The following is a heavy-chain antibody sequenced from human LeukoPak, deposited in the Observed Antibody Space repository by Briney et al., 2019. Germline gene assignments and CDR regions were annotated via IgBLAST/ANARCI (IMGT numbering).Heavy chain of an antibody. V-gene: IGHV4-38-2*02. CDR1: GDSISTGNY. D-gene: IGHD5-12*01. Sequence: SETLSLTCTVSGDSISTGNYWGWIRQPPGKGLEWIGSIFHTGSTYYNLSLKSRVTFSVDTSKNQFSLKVNSVTAADTAVYYCARGGGYDWYYFDYWGQGTLVTVSS. J-gene: IGHJ4*02. CDR2: IFHTGST. CDR3: ARGGGYDWYYFDY.